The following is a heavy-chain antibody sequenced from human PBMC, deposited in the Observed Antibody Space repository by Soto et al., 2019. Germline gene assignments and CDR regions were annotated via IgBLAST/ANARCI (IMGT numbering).Heavy chain of an antibody. CDR1: GGTFSSYA. Sequence: QVQLVQSGAEVKKPGSSVKVSCKASGGTFSSYAISWVRQAPGQGLEWRGGIIPIFGTANYAQKFQGRVTIXXEXSXXTAYMELSSLRSEDTAVYYCASGDEDDYGDYVFAYWGQGTLVTVSS. D-gene: IGHD4-17*01. CDR3: ASGDEDDYGDYVFAY. CDR2: IIPIFGTA. J-gene: IGHJ4*02. V-gene: IGHV1-69*12.